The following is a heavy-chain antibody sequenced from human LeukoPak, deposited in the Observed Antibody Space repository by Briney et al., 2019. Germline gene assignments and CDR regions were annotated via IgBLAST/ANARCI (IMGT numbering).Heavy chain of an antibody. CDR3: ARDGNSGSYGDFDY. D-gene: IGHD1-26*01. J-gene: IGHJ4*02. V-gene: IGHV3-20*04. CDR2: INWNGGST. CDR1: GFTFDDYG. Sequence: PGGSLRLSCAASGFTFDDYGMSWVRQAPGKGLEWVSGINWNGGSTGYADSVKGRFTISRDNAKNSLYLQMNSLRAEDTALYYCARDGNSGSYGDFDYWGQGTLVTVSS.